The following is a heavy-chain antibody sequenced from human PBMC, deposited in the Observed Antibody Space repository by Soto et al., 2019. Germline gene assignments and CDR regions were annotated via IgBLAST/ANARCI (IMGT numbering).Heavy chain of an antibody. CDR2: INPAGTIT. CDR1: GFPFSHYW. V-gene: IGHV3-74*01. Sequence: XGSLRLSCAASGFPFSHYWMHWVRQTPGKGLVWVSRINPAGTITNYADSVEGRFTISRDNADSALFLQMNSLSAEDTAIYYCTSDTFGLRDTWGQGALVTVSS. D-gene: IGHD3-16*01. CDR3: TSDTFGLRDT. J-gene: IGHJ1*01.